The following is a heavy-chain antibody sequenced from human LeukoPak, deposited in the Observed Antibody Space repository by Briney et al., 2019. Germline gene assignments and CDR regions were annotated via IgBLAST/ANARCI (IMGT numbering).Heavy chain of an antibody. CDR2: INPNSGGT. CDR1: GYTFTSYD. D-gene: IGHD1-1*01. V-gene: IGHV1-18*01. J-gene: IGHJ3*02. CDR3: ARGGLIQRHAFDI. Sequence: ASVKVSCKASGYTFTSYDINWVRQATGQGLEWMGWINPNSGGTNYAQKLQGRVTMTTDTSTSTAYMELRSLRSDDTAVYYCARGGLIQRHAFDIWGQGTMVTVSS.